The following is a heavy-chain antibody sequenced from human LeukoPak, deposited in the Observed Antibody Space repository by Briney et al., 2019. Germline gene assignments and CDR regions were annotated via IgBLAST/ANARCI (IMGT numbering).Heavy chain of an antibody. CDR2: IYSGGST. CDR1: GFTVSSNY. CDR3: ARVNSGYDCFDY. D-gene: IGHD5-12*01. V-gene: IGHV3-53*01. J-gene: IGHJ4*02. Sequence: GGSLRLSCAASGFTVSSNYMSWVRQAPGKGLEWVSVIYSGGSTYYADSVKGRFTISRDNSKNTLYLQMNSLRAEGTAVYYCARVNSGYDCFDYWGQGTLVTVSS.